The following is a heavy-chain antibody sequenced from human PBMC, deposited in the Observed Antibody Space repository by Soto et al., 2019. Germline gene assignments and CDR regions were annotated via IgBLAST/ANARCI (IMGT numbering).Heavy chain of an antibody. V-gene: IGHV1-8*01. Sequence: QVQLVQSGAEVKKPGASVKVACKASGYTFTSYDIKWVRQATGQGLEWMGWMNPTTGSTGFAQKFQGRVTMISNTSISAAYLVLSSLTSEDTAVYYCARGICVAGTVDSWGQGTLVTVSS. J-gene: IGHJ4*02. CDR2: MNPTTGST. D-gene: IGHD1-7*01. CDR3: ARGICVAGTVDS. CDR1: GYTFTSYD.